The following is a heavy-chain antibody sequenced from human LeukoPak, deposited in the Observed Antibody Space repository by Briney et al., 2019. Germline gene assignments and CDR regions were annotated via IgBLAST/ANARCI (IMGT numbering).Heavy chain of an antibody. CDR3: ARGFGHYGDDEGNFDY. CDR2: MNPNSGNT. Sequence: GASVKVSCKASGYTFTSYDINWERQATGQGLEWMGWMNPNSGNTGYAQKFQGRVTMTRNTSISTAYMELSSLRSEDTAVYYCARGFGHYGDDEGNFDYWGQGTLVTVSS. J-gene: IGHJ4*02. V-gene: IGHV1-8*01. CDR1: GYTFTSYD. D-gene: IGHD4-17*01.